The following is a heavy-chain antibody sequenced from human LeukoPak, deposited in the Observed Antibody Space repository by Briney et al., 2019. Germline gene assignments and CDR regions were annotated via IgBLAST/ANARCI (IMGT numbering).Heavy chain of an antibody. CDR3: AREVPEENYYDSSGLFDY. D-gene: IGHD3-22*01. V-gene: IGHV4-34*01. CDR1: GGSFSGYY. Sequence: SETLSLTCAVYGGSFSGYYWSWIRQPPGKGLKWIGEINHSGSTNYNPSLKSRVTISVDTSKNQFSLKLSSVTAADTAVYYCAREVPEENYYDSSGLFDYWGQGTLVTVSS. J-gene: IGHJ4*02. CDR2: INHSGST.